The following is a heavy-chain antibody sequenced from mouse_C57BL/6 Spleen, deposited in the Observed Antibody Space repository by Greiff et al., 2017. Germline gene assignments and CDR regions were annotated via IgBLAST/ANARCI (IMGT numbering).Heavy chain of an antibody. J-gene: IGHJ2*01. CDR2: IWSGGST. CDR1: GFSLTSYG. D-gene: IGHD4-1*02. V-gene: IGHV2-2*01. Sequence: QVQLKESGPGLVQPSQSLSITCTASGFSLTSYGVHWVRQSPGKGLEWLGVIWSGGSTDYNEAFIARLSISKDNAKSQVFLKMNSLQADDTAIYYWARCRNWDGDYFDYWGQGTTLTVSS. CDR3: ARCRNWDGDYFDY.